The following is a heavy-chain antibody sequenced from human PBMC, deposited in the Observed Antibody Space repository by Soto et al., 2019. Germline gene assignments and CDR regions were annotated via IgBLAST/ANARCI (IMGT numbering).Heavy chain of an antibody. Sequence: EVQVLESGGGSVKPGGSLRLSCAASGLPFSMFAMNWVRQAPGKGLEWVSGIRGSGGGTYYADSVKGRFTISRDDSRNMLYLERNTLRGEDPAVYYCAKASGRVHYGLHVWGQGTTVTVSS. CDR2: IRGSGGGT. CDR3: AKASGRVHYGLHV. V-gene: IGHV3-23*01. D-gene: IGHD3-10*01. J-gene: IGHJ6*02. CDR1: GLPFSMFA.